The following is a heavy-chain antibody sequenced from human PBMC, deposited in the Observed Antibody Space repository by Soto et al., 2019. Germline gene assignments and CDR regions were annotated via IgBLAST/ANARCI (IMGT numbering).Heavy chain of an antibody. CDR2: IGPNDGHT. CDR3: AIIGSGDYSDFDY. CDR1: GYTFTSYG. D-gene: IGHD4-4*01. V-gene: IGHV1-18*01. Sequence: ASVKVSCKGLGYTFTSYGISWVRQAPGQGLEWMGWIGPNDGHTNYAQKFQDRVTMTRDTSTTTVYMDLRSLGSDDTAVYYCAIIGSGDYSDFDYWGQGTLVTV. J-gene: IGHJ4*02.